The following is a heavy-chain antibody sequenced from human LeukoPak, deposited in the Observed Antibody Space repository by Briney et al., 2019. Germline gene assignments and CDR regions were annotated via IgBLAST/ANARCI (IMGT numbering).Heavy chain of an antibody. D-gene: IGHD7-27*01. CDR3: ARGGEGPHQPFDY. J-gene: IGHJ4*02. CDR2: ISAYNGNT. Sequence: ASVKVSCKASGYTFTSYGISWVRQAPGQGLEWMGWISAYNGNTNYAQKFQGRVTMTRDTSISTAYMELSRLRSDDTAVYYCARGGEGPHQPFDYWGQGTLVTVSS. CDR1: GYTFTSYG. V-gene: IGHV1-18*01.